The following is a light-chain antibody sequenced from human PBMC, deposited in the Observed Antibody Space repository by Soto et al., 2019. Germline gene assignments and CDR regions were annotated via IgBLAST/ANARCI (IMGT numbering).Light chain of an antibody. CDR3: QQYGGSPRYT. J-gene: IGKJ2*01. Sequence: EIVLTQSPGTLSLSPGERATLSCRASQSVSSTYLAWYQQRPGQAPRLLIYSTSRRVSGIPDRFSGSGSRSAFTITISRLEPDDFGVYDGQQYGGSPRYTFGQGTKLEIK. V-gene: IGKV3-20*01. CDR1: QSVSSTY. CDR2: STS.